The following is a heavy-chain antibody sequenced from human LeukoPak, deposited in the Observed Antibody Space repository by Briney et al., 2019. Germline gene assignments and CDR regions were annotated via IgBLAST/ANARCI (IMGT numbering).Heavy chain of an antibody. CDR3: AKVGSDYYYYYGMDV. J-gene: IGHJ6*02. V-gene: IGHV3-23*01. CDR2: ISGSGGST. CDR1: GFTFSSYA. Sequence: PGGSLRLSCAASGFTFSSYAMSWVRQAPGKGLEWVSAISGSGGSTYYADSVKGRFTISRGNSKNTLYLQMNSLRAEDTAVYYCAKVGSDYYYYYGMDVWGQGTTVTVSS. D-gene: IGHD3-10*01.